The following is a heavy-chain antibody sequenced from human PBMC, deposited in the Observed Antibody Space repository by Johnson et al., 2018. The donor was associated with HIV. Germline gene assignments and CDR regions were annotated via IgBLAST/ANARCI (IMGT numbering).Heavy chain of an antibody. V-gene: IGHV3-23*04. CDR2: ISGSGGST. CDR1: GFTFSTYA. J-gene: IGHJ3*02. Sequence: VQLVESGGGLVQPGGSLRLSCAASGFTFSTYAMSWVRQAPGKGLEWVSSISGSGGSTYYADSVKGRLTISRDNAKNSLYLQMNSLGAEDTAVYYCARDLGEMATTAGDAFDIWGQGTMVTVSS. D-gene: IGHD5-24*01. CDR3: ARDLGEMATTAGDAFDI.